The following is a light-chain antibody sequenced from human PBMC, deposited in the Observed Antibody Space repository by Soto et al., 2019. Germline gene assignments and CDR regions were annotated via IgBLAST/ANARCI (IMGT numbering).Light chain of an antibody. CDR2: DAS. Sequence: IHLGECRTTMKEAVGDSVTITCRASQNIRNLLAWYQQKPGKAPKPLIYDASTLKTGVPSRFSGSGSGTEFTLTISSLQPDDFATYYCQQYDTFWTSGQGTKVAIK. J-gene: IGKJ1*01. V-gene: IGKV1-5*01. CDR3: QQYDTFWT. CDR1: QNIRNL.